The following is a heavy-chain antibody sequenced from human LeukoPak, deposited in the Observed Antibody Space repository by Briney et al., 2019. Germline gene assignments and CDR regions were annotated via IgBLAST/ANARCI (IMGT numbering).Heavy chain of an antibody. V-gene: IGHV3-7*01. J-gene: IGHJ4*02. Sequence: GGSLRLSCAASGFAFSDFWMDWLRQAPGKGLEWVASINPGGSDHYCVDSVKGRFSISRDNAKNSLYLQMNSLRVEDTAMYYCARDDGSSCFSYWGQGALVTVSS. D-gene: IGHD3-10*01. CDR3: ARDDGSSCFSY. CDR2: INPGGSDH. CDR1: GFAFSDFW.